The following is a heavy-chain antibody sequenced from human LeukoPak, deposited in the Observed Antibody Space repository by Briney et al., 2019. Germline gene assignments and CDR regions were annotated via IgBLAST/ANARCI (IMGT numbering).Heavy chain of an antibody. Sequence: GGSLRLSCAVSGFTFSSYAMTWVRQAPGKGLEWVSAISGNGGDTYYADSVKGRFTISRDNSQNTLYLQMKSLRAEDTAVYYCAKVLSGTFGTKVDYWGQGTLVTVSS. V-gene: IGHV3-23*01. D-gene: IGHD1-26*01. J-gene: IGHJ4*02. CDR1: GFTFSSYA. CDR2: ISGNGGDT. CDR3: AKVLSGTFGTKVDY.